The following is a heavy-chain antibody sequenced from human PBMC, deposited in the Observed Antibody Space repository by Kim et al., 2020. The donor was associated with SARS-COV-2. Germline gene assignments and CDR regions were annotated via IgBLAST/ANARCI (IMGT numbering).Heavy chain of an antibody. V-gene: IGHV1-3*01. CDR3: ARDLFHTGFDF. D-gene: IGHD5-12*01. J-gene: IGHJ4*02. Sequence: AAVKVSCKASGYIFTNCAIQSVRQAPGQRLECMGWINAGTGNTKLSQQLQGRVTFTRDTSANTASMELSSLGSEDTAVYYWARDLFHTGFDFWGQGPLVAVP. CDR1: GYIFTNCA. CDR2: INAGTGNT.